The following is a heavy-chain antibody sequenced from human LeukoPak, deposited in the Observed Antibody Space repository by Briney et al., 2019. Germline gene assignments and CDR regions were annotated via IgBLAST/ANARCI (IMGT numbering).Heavy chain of an antibody. CDR1: GGSISSGDYY. Sequence: SETLSLTCTVSGGSISSGDYYWTWIRQPPGKGLEWVAFIYNSGSSYYNPSLKSRVTISLDTSRNQFSLKLSSVTAADTAVYYCARETDYYDSGGYYLQWFDPWGQGTLVTVSS. CDR3: ARETDYYDSGGYYLQWFDP. CDR2: IYNSGSS. D-gene: IGHD3-22*01. V-gene: IGHV4-31*03. J-gene: IGHJ5*02.